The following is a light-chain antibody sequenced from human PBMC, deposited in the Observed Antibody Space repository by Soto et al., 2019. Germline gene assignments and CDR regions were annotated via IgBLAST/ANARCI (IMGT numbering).Light chain of an antibody. Sequence: QSVLTQPRSVSGSPGQSVTMSCTGTGSDVGGSKFVSWYQQHPGKVPKLRIYDVNKRPSGVPDRFSGSKSGNTASLTISGLLAEDEADYYCCSHAGTYYVFGTGTKLTVL. V-gene: IGLV2-11*01. CDR2: DVN. J-gene: IGLJ1*01. CDR1: GSDVGGSKF. CDR3: CSHAGTYYV.